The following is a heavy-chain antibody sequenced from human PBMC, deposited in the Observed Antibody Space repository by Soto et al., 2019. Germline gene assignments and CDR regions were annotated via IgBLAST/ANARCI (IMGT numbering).Heavy chain of an antibody. CDR2: IYPGDSDT. V-gene: IGHV5-51*01. CDR3: ARQDIVVVPAATTTQKYYYYGMDV. Sequence: GESLKISCKGSGYSFTSYWIGWVRQMPGKGLEWMGIIYPGDSDTRYSPSFQGQVTISADKSISTAYLQWSCLKASDTAMYYCARQDIVVVPAATTTQKYYYYGMDVWGQGTTVTVSS. J-gene: IGHJ6*02. D-gene: IGHD2-2*01. CDR1: GYSFTSYW.